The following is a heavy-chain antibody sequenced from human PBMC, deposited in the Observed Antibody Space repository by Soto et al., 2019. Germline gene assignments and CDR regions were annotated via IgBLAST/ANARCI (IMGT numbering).Heavy chain of an antibody. CDR3: VRDDDYGGTNNWFDP. J-gene: IGHJ5*02. D-gene: IGHD4-17*01. Sequence: QEQLVESGGGVVKPGGSLRLSCTASGFSFSDYYMSWIRQAPGKGVECIAYISSSGNSIYYADSVKGRFTVSRDNAKNSLYLHMNSLTAEDTAMYYCVRDDDYGGTNNWFDPWGQGTLVTVSS. V-gene: IGHV3-11*01. CDR2: ISSSGNSI. CDR1: GFSFSDYY.